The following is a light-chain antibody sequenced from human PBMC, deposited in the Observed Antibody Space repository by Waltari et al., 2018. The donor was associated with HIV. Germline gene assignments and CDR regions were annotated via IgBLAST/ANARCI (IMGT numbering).Light chain of an antibody. J-gene: IGKJ4*01. CDR3: QQYNNWPPLT. Sequence: EVVITQSPAPLSVSPGEGATISCRASQSVGSNLAWYQQKPGQAPRLLIYGASSRATGIPARFSGSGSGTEFTLTISSLQSEDFAIYFCQQYNNWPPLTFGGGTKVEIK. CDR1: QSVGSN. CDR2: GAS. V-gene: IGKV3D-15*01.